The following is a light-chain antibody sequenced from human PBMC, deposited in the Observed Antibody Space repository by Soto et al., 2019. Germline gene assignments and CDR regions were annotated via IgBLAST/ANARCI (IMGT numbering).Light chain of an antibody. J-gene: IGLJ3*02. CDR3: CSYAGLSTWV. Sequence: QSALTQPASVSGSPGQSITISCIGSSSDVGKYALVSWYQQYPGKAPKIMIFDDTKRPSGVSNRFSGSKSGNTASLTISGLQAEDEADYYCCSYAGLSTWVFGGGTQLTVL. V-gene: IGLV2-23*01. CDR2: DDT. CDR1: SSDVGKYAL.